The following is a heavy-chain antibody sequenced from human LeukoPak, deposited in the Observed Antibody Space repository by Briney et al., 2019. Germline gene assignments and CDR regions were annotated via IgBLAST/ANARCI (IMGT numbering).Heavy chain of an antibody. CDR1: GYTFTTYD. D-gene: IGHD1-1*01. V-gene: IGHV1-8*01. CDR2: MSPNSGDT. J-gene: IGHJ4*02. CDR3: ARGVGGTTTAYGVTLDY. Sequence: GASVKVSCKASGYTFTTYDINWVRQATGQGLEWMGYMSPNSGDTGYSQRFQGRVAMTRDTSISTVYMELSSLGSEDTAVYYCARGVGGTTTAYGVTLDYWGQGTLVTVSS.